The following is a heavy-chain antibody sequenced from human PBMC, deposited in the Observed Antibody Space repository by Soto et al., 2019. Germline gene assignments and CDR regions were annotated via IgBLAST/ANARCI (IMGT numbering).Heavy chain of an antibody. V-gene: IGHV3-72*01. CDR1: GFTFSDHY. CDR3: ARETEGVIHPRYYYYMDV. CDR2: TRNKANSYTT. Sequence: GGSLRLSCAASGFTFSDHYMDWVRQAPGKGLEWVGRTRNKANSYTTEYAASVKGRFTISRDDSKNSLYLQMNSLKTEDTAVYYCARETEGVIHPRYYYYMDVWGKGTTVTVSS. J-gene: IGHJ6*03. D-gene: IGHD3-16*02.